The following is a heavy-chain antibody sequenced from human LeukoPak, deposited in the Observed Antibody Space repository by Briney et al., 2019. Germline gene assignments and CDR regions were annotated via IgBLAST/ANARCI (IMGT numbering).Heavy chain of an antibody. CDR3: VRTTTTVTSRWFDP. D-gene: IGHD4-17*01. CDR1: GFTYSDYY. CDR2: ISTSWSTI. J-gene: IGHJ5*02. V-gene: IGHV3-11*04. Sequence: PGGSLRLSCAASGFTYSDYYMSWFRQAPGKGLEEVSYISTSWSTIYYADSVKGRFTISRDNAKNSVYLQMSSLRADDTAVYFCVRTTTTVTSRWFDPWGQGTLVTVSS.